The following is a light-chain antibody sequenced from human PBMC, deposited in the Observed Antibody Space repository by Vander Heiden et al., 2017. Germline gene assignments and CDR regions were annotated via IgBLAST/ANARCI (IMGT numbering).Light chain of an antibody. J-gene: IGKJ3*01. V-gene: IGKV1-39*01. CDR2: AAS. Sequence: IPMTQSPSSLSASVGDRVTITCRASQSISSYLNWYQQKPGKAPKLLIYAASSLQSAVPSRFSGSGSGTDFTLTISSLQPEDFATYYCQQSDSTPFTFGHGTKVDIK. CDR1: QSISSY. CDR3: QQSDSTPFT.